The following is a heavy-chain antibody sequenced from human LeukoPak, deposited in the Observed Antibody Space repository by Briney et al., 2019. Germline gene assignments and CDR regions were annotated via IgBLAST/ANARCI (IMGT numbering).Heavy chain of an antibody. CDR2: IYYSGST. CDR3: AREIHDYGVFDY. V-gene: IGHV4-59*01. Sequence: PSETLSLTCTVSGGSISPYYWSWIRQPPGKGLEWIEYIYYSGSTNYNPSLKSRLTISLDTSKKQFSLKLSSVTAADTAVYYCAREIHDYGVFDYWGQGTLVTVSS. D-gene: IGHD4-17*01. J-gene: IGHJ4*02. CDR1: GGSISPYY.